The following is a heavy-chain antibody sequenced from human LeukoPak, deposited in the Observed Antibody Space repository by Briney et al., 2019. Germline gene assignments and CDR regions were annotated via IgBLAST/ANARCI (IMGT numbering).Heavy chain of an antibody. Sequence: GASVKVSCKASGDTFTSYYMHWVRQAPGQGLEWMGIINPSVGSTSYAQKFQGRVTMTRDTSTSTVYMELSSLRSEDTAVYYCARDKGRTSPHWGMDVWGKGATVTVSS. CDR1: GDTFTSYY. J-gene: IGHJ6*04. V-gene: IGHV1-46*01. CDR3: ARDKGRTSPHWGMDV. D-gene: IGHD2-2*01. CDR2: INPSVGST.